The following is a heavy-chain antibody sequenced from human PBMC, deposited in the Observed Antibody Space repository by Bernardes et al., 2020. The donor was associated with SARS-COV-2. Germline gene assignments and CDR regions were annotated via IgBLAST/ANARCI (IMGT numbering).Heavy chain of an antibody. D-gene: IGHD6-19*01. CDR2: IKQDGSEK. CDR1: GFTFSSYW. CDR3: ARDGIAVAGSYYYYGMDV. J-gene: IGHJ6*02. Sequence: GGSLRLSCAASGFTFSSYWMSWVRQAPGKGLEWVANIKQDGSEKYYVDSVKGRFTISRDNAKNSLYLQMNSLRAEDTAVYYCARDGIAVAGSYYYYGMDVWGQGTTVTVSS. V-gene: IGHV3-7*01.